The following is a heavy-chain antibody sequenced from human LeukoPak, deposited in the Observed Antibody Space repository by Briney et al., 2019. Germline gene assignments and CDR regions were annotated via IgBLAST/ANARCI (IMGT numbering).Heavy chain of an antibody. D-gene: IGHD5-24*01. CDR3: ARSSGEKATIDY. CDR1: GGSFSGYY. CDR2: INHSGST. J-gene: IGHJ4*02. Sequence: KPSETLSLTCAVYGGSFSGYYWSWIRQPPGKGLEWIGGINHSGSTNYNPSLKSRVTMSVDTSKNQFSLKVSSVTAADTAVYYCARSSGEKATIDYWGQGTLVTVSS. V-gene: IGHV4-34*01.